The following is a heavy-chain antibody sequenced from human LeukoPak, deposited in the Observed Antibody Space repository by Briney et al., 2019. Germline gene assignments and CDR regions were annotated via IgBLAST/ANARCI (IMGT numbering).Heavy chain of an antibody. D-gene: IGHD3-10*01. J-gene: IGHJ6*02. CDR3: AKGYYYGSGSYYPFDV. CDR2: ISGSGGST. CDR1: GFTFSSYA. V-gene: IGHV3-23*01. Sequence: GGSLRLSCAASGFTFSSYAMSWVRQAPGKGLEWVSAISGSGGSTYYADSVKGRFTISRDNSKNTLYLQMNSLRAEDTAVYYCAKGYYYGSGSYYPFDVWGQGTTVTVSS.